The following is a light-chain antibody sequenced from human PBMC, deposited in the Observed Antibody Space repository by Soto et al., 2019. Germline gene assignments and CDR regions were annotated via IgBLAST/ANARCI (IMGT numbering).Light chain of an antibody. J-gene: IGKJ1*01. CDR2: CAS. CDR3: QQYYSTPSWT. V-gene: IGKV4-1*01. CDR1: QSVLYSSNNKNY. Sequence: DIVMTQSPDSLAVSLGERATINCKSSQSVLYSSNNKNYLAWYQQKPGQPPKLLIYCASTRESGVPDRFSGSGSVTDFTLTISSLQAEDVAVYYCQQYYSTPSWTFGQGTKVEIK.